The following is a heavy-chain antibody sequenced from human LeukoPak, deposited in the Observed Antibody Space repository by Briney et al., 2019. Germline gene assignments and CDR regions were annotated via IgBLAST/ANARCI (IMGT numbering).Heavy chain of an antibody. J-gene: IGHJ4*02. CDR1: GYTFTSYG. CDR2: ISAYNGNT. CDR3: VYYDSSGYPDYFDY. Sequence: ASVKVSCKASGYTFTSYGISWVRQAPGQGLEWMGWISAYNGNTNYAQKLQGRVTMTTDTSTSTAYMELRSLRSVDTAVYYCVYYDSSGYPDYFDYWGQGTLVTVSS. V-gene: IGHV1-18*01. D-gene: IGHD3-22*01.